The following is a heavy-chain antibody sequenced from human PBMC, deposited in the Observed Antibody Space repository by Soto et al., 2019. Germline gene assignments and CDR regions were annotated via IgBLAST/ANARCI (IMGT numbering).Heavy chain of an antibody. J-gene: IGHJ4*02. Sequence: SLRLSCSASGFAFSSHAMHWVRQAPGKGLEYVSAISSSGHSTYYADSVKGRFTISRDSSMNTLYLQMSSLRADDTAMYYCVTPRITIFGVVNGDFDYWGQGTLVTVSS. D-gene: IGHD3-3*01. V-gene: IGHV3-64D*08. CDR1: GFAFSSHA. CDR2: ISSSGHST. CDR3: VTPRITIFGVVNGDFDY.